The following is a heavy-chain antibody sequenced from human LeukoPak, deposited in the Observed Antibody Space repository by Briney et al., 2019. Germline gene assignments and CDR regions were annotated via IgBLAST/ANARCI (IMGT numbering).Heavy chain of an antibody. CDR3: ARDWGLDSSGYYEYYYYYYYMDV. CDR2: INWNGGST. CDR1: GFTFDDYG. Sequence: GGSLRLSCAASGFTFDDYGMSRVRHAPGKGLEWVSGINWNGGSTGYADSVKGRFTISRDNAKNSLYLQMNSLRAEDTALYYCARDWGLDSSGYYEYYYYYYYMDVWGKGTTVTVSS. V-gene: IGHV3-20*04. D-gene: IGHD3-22*01. J-gene: IGHJ6*03.